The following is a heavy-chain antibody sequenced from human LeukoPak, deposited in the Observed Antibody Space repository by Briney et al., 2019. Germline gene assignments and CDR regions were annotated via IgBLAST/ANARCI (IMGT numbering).Heavy chain of an antibody. J-gene: IGHJ6*02. D-gene: IGHD6-19*01. Sequence: ASVKVSCKASGYTFTSYDINWVRQATGQGLEWMGRMNPNSGNTGYAQKFQGRVTMTRNTSISTAYMELSSLRSEDTAVYYCARGSSSGWYLPYYYYYGMDVWGQGTTVTVSS. CDR1: GYTFTSYD. V-gene: IGHV1-8*01. CDR3: ARGSSSGWYLPYYYYYGMDV. CDR2: MNPNSGNT.